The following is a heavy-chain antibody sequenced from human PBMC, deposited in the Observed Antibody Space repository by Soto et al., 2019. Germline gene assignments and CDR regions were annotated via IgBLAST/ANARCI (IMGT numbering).Heavy chain of an antibody. CDR2: IIPILGIA. J-gene: IGHJ3*02. CDR1: GGTFSSYT. Sequence: QVQLVQSGAEVKKPGSSVKVSCKASGGTFSSYTISWVRQAPGQGLEWMGRIIPILGIANYAQKFQGRVTITADKSTSTVYMELSSLRSEDTAVYYCARDVVEEDAFDIWGQGTMVTVSS. CDR3: ARDVVEEDAFDI. V-gene: IGHV1-69*08. D-gene: IGHD2-15*01.